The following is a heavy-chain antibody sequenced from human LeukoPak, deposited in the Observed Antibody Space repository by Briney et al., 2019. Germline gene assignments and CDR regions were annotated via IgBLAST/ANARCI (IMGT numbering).Heavy chain of an antibody. CDR2: ISSSSCTI. D-gene: IGHD6-6*01. J-gene: IGHJ4*02. CDR3: AREIAADRGFDS. CDR1: GFTFSSYS. Sequence: GGSLRLSCAASGFTFSSYSMNWVRQAPGKGLEWVSYISSSSCTIYYADSVKGRFTISRDNGKNALYLQMNSLRAEDTAVYYCAREIAADRGFDSWGQGTLVTVSS. V-gene: IGHV3-48*04.